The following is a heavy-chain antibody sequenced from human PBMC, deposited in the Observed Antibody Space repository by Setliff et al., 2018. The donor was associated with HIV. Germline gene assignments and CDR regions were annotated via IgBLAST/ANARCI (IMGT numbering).Heavy chain of an antibody. J-gene: IGHJ4*02. CDR2: IDHSGST. CDR3: ARVPGYSFGYEHFDY. D-gene: IGHD5-18*01. CDR1: GGSFSGYY. Sequence: ASETLSLTCAVYGGSFSGYYWTWIRQPPGKGLEWIGEIDHSGSTNYNPSLKSRVTLSVDTSKNQVSLRLSSVTAADTAVYYCARVPGYSFGYEHFDYWGQGTLVTVSS. V-gene: IGHV4-34*01.